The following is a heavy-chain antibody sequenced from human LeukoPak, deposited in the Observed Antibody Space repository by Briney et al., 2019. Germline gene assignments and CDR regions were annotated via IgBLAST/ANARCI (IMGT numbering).Heavy chain of an antibody. D-gene: IGHD4-11*01. CDR2: ISWNSGSI. Sequence: GGSLRLSCAASRFTFDDYAMHWVRQSPGKVLELFSGISWNSGSIGYADSVKGRFTISRDNAKNSLYLQMSSLRAEDTAVYYCTRVEETATTAAIIRKYSYYYYYMDVWGKGNTVTVSS. CDR3: TRVEETATTAAIIRKYSYYYYYMDV. J-gene: IGHJ6*03. V-gene: IGHV3-9*01. CDR1: RFTFDDYA.